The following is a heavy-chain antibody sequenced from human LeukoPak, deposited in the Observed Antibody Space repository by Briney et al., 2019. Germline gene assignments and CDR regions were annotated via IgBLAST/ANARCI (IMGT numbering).Heavy chain of an antibody. CDR1: GGSISSYY. CDR2: IYYSGST. J-gene: IGHJ6*02. CDR3: AREGVVVKKYYYYYGMDV. Sequence: SETLSLTCTVSGGSISSYYWSWIRQPPGKGLEWIGYIYYSGSTNYNPSLKSRVTISVDTSKNQFSLKLSSVTAADTAVYYCAREGVVVKKYYYYYGMDVWGQGTTVTVSS. V-gene: IGHV4-59*12. D-gene: IGHD2-21*01.